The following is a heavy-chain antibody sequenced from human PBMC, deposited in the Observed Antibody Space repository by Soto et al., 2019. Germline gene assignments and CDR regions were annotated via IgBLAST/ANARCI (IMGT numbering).Heavy chain of an antibody. J-gene: IGHJ6*02. CDR3: ARDPIFDFWSGYSSPKACYYGMDV. D-gene: IGHD3-3*01. V-gene: IGHV3-21*01. Sequence: GGSLRLSCAASGFTFSSYSMNWVRQAPGKGLEWVSSISSSSSYIYYADSVKGRFTISRDNAKNSLYLQMNSLRAEDTAVYYCARDPIFDFWSGYSSPKACYYGMDVWGQGTTVNVSS. CDR2: ISSSSSYI. CDR1: GFTFSSYS.